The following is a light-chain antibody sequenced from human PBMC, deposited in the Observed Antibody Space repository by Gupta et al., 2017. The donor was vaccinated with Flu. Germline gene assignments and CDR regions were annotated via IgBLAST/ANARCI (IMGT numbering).Light chain of an antibody. V-gene: IGKV1-39*01. CDR1: QRIGTY. CDR3: QQGNNTPLT. CDR2: AAS. J-gene: IGKJ4*01. Sequence: DTQMTQSPSPLSAYVGDRVTITCRASQRIGTYVNWYQQKGGKAPNLLIDAASSLQSGVPSRFSGSGSGTDFTLTISMLHPEDSVTYCCQQGNNTPLTFGAGTKVEIK.